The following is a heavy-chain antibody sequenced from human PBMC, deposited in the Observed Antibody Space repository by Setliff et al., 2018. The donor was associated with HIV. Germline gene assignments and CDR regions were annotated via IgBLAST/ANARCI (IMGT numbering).Heavy chain of an antibody. Sequence: SETLSLTCAVYSGSLSGYYWSWVRQSPGRGLEWIGEINQSGNTNFNPSLKSRLIISVDTSKSQFSLKLTSVTAADTALYYCAREGGQGYSGSGSFYHRNFDLWGRGTLVTVS. V-gene: IGHV4-34*01. CDR2: INQSGNT. CDR3: AREGGQGYSGSGSFYHRNFDL. CDR1: SGSLSGYY. J-gene: IGHJ2*01. D-gene: IGHD3-10*01.